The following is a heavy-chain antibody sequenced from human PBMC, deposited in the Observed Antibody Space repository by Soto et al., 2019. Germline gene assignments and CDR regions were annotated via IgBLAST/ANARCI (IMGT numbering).Heavy chain of an antibody. CDR2: IYYSGST. J-gene: IGHJ6*02. CDR1: GGSISSYY. D-gene: IGHD2-15*01. CDR3: ARARVAYYYGMDV. V-gene: IGHV4-59*01. Sequence: QVQLQESGPGLVKPSETLSLTCTVSGGSISSYYWSWIRQPPGKGLEWIGYIYYSGSTNYNPSLKSRVNISVDTSKNQLSLKLSSVTAADTAVYYCARARVAYYYGMDVWGQGTTVTVSS.